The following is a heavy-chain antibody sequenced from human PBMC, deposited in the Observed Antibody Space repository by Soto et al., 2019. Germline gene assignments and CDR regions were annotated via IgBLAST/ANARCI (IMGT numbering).Heavy chain of an antibody. CDR3: IHRRVNGGMDH. V-gene: IGHV2-5*01. CDR2: IHWNDDN. Sequence: QITLKESGPTLVKPTQTLTLTCTFSGFSLSTSGVGVGCVRQPPGKALEWLAVIHWNDDNHYTSSLKTRLTVTKDITKHQVVFTMTNMDPVDTGTYYCIHRRVNGGMDHWGPGILVTVSS. J-gene: IGHJ4*02. CDR1: GFSLSTSGVG.